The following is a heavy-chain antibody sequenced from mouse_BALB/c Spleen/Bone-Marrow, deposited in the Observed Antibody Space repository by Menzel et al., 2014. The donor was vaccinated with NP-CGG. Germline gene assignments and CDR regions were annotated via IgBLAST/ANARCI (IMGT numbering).Heavy chain of an antibody. CDR1: GYSITSGYY. V-gene: IGHV3-6*02. CDR2: ISYDGSN. Sequence: EVQLQQSGPGLVKPSQSLSLTCSVSGYSITSGYYWNWIRQFPGNKLEWMDYISYDGSNNYNPSLKNRISITRDTSKNQFFLRLNSVTTEDTATYYRARGGDWFFDVWGAGTTVTVSS. CDR3: ARGGDWFFDV. J-gene: IGHJ1*01.